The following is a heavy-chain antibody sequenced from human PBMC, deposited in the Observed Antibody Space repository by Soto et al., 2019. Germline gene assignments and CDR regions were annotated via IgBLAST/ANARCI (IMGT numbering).Heavy chain of an antibody. Sequence: PSETLSLTCTVSGGSIRSYYWSWIRQPPGKGLEWIGYIYYSGSTNYNPSLKSRVTISVDTSKNQFSLKLSSVTAADTAVYYCARDGYYDSSGLHDAFDIWGQGAMVTVSS. CDR1: GGSIRSYY. CDR2: IYYSGST. CDR3: ARDGYYDSSGLHDAFDI. J-gene: IGHJ3*02. V-gene: IGHV4-59*01. D-gene: IGHD3-22*01.